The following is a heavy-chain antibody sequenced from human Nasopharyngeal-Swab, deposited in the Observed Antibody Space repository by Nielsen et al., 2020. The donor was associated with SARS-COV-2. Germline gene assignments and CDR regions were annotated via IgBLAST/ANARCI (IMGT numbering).Heavy chain of an antibody. CDR1: GFTLSSYG. Sequence: APVKVSCKASGFTLSSYGISWGRQAPGQGLEWMGWISAYNGNTNYAQKLQGRVTMTTDTSTSTAYMELRSLRSDDTAVYYCARDRRTSIVGATLHFDYWGQGTLVTVSS. J-gene: IGHJ4*02. V-gene: IGHV1-18*01. CDR2: ISAYNGNT. CDR3: ARDRRTSIVGATLHFDY. D-gene: IGHD1-26*01.